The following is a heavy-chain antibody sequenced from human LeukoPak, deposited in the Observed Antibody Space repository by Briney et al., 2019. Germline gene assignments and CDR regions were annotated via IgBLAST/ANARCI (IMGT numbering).Heavy chain of an antibody. CDR3: ATAFQVAATYDY. V-gene: IGHV1-24*01. D-gene: IGHD2-15*01. CDR2: FDPEDGET. J-gene: IGHJ4*02. CDR1: GYTLTELS. Sequence: ASVKVSCKVSGYTLTELSMHWVRQAPGKGLEWMGGFDPEDGETIYAQKFQGRVTMTEDTSTDTAYMELSRLRSEDTAVYYCATAFQVAATYDYWGQGTLVTVSS.